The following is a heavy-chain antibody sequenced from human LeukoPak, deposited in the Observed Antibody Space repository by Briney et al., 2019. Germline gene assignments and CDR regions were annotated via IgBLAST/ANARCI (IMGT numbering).Heavy chain of an antibody. J-gene: IGHJ4*02. D-gene: IGHD3-10*01. CDR3: ARHLNYYLDY. Sequence: GGSLRLSCAASGFTFSSNSMNWVRQAPGKGLVWVSRINSDGSTTSYADSVKGRFTISRDNAKNTLYLQMNSLRAEDTAVYYCARHLNYYLDYWGQGTLVTVSS. CDR1: GFTFSSNS. CDR2: INSDGSTT. V-gene: IGHV3-74*01.